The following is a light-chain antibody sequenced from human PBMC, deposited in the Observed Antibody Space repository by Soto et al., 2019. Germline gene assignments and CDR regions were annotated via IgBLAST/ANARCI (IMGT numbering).Light chain of an antibody. CDR3: PTWGNGMGV. CDR2: LNSDGSH. Sequence: QLVLTQSPSASASLGASVNLTCTLSSGHSSYAIAWHQQQPEKGPRYLMKLNSDGSHSKGDGIPDRFSGSSSGAERYLTISSLQSEDEADYYCPTWGNGMGVFGGGTKVTVL. V-gene: IGLV4-69*01. CDR1: SGHSSYA. J-gene: IGLJ2*01.